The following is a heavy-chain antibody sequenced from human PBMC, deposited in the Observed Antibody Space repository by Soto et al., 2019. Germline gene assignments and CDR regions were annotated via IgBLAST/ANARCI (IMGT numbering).Heavy chain of an antibody. CDR2: VQLNVHT. J-gene: IGHJ5*02. V-gene: IGHV4-30-4*01. CDR1: GDSVCSGDYY. Sequence: QVQLQESGPRLVKPSETLSLTCSVSGDSVCSGDYYWSWVRQSPGKALEWIGYVQLNVHTYYNPSPRGRVIISVSSFKNRLSLMLTSVTAGDSGVYSCARVVGSCFGDDCYRWFDLCGQGTLV. D-gene: IGHD2-21*02. CDR3: ARVVGSCFGDDCYRWFDL.